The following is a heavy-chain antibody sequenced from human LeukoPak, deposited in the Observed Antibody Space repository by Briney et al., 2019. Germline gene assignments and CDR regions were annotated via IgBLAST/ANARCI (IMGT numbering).Heavy chain of an antibody. Sequence: SETLSLTCTVSGGSISSYYWSWIRQPPGKGLEWIGYIYYSGSTNYNPSLKSRVTISVDTSKNQFSLKLSSVTAADTAVYYCATSKSYGDHSDYWGQGTLVTVSS. D-gene: IGHD4-17*01. V-gene: IGHV4-59*01. CDR3: ATSKSYGDHSDY. J-gene: IGHJ4*02. CDR1: GGSISSYY. CDR2: IYYSGST.